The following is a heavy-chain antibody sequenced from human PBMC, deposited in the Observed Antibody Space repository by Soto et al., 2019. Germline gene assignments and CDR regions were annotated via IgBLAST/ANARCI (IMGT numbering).Heavy chain of an antibody. D-gene: IGHD2-2*01. Sequence: QLEMQASGPGLVRPSETLSLTCGVSGDSISNNAYYWGWIRQPPGKGLEWIGSIYYDGTTYYSPSLKSRFTISLDTSMNQFSLKVTSVSAADTAMYYCARQATTSWSYWGQGSLVTVSS. CDR1: GDSISNNAYY. V-gene: IGHV4-39*01. CDR3: ARQATTSWSY. CDR2: IYYDGTT. J-gene: IGHJ4*02.